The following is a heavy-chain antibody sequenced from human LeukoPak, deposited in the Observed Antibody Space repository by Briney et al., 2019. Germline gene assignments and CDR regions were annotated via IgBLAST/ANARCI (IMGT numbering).Heavy chain of an antibody. D-gene: IGHD6-13*01. CDR1: VGSISIGSYY. CDR3: ARQSSSGTRPCDWFDS. J-gene: IGHJ5*01. Sequence: SETLSPTGTVSVGSISIGSYYWAWIRQPRGKGLEGIGSMFYSGSTYYNTSLKGRDTISVDTSKNQFSLKLSSVTATDTAVYYCARQSSSGTRPCDWFDSWGQGTLVTVSS. V-gene: IGHV4-39*01. CDR2: MFYSGST.